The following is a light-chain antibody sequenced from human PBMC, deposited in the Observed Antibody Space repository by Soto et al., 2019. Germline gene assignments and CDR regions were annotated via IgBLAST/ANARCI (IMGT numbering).Light chain of an antibody. CDR3: QQYNSWPPLT. Sequence: EIVMTQSPATLSVSPGERATLSCRASQSVSSNLAWYQQKPGQAPRLLIYGASTRATGIPARFSGSGSGTEFTHTLSSLQSEDLAVYYCQQYNSWPPLTFGGGTKVEIK. V-gene: IGKV3-15*01. J-gene: IGKJ4*01. CDR1: QSVSSN. CDR2: GAS.